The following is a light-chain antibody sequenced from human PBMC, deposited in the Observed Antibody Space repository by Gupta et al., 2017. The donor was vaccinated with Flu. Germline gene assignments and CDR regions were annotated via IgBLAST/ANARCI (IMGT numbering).Light chain of an antibody. Sequence: QSALTQPASVSGSPGQSITISCTGTSRDVGDYNYVSWYQQHPGKAPKLMIYEVSNRPSGVSDRFSGSKSGNTASLTISGLQAEDEADYYCSSYTSSTTWVFGRGTKLTGL. V-gene: IGLV2-14*01. CDR3: SSYTSSTTWV. CDR2: EVS. CDR1: SRDVGDYNY. J-gene: IGLJ3*02.